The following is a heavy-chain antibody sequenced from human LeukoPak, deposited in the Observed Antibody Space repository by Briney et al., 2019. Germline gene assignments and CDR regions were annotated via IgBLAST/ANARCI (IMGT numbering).Heavy chain of an antibody. Sequence: SETLSLTCGVSGGSLSFYYWSWIRQSPGKGLEWIAEISQNGDSNYNMSLKSRVTISLDESKNQFSLNLSSVTAADTAVYYCARVFSVAGTFDYWGQGTLVTVSS. CDR2: ISQNGDS. D-gene: IGHD6-19*01. CDR3: ARVFSVAGTFDY. V-gene: IGHV4-34*01. CDR1: GGSLSFYY. J-gene: IGHJ4*02.